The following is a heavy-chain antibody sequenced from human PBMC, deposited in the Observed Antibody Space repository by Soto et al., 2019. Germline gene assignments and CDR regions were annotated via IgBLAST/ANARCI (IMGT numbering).Heavy chain of an antibody. V-gene: IGHV4-34*01. CDR2: INHSGST. Sequence: QVQLQQWGAGLLKPSETLSLTCAVYGGSFSGYYWSWIRQPPGKGLEWIGEINHSGSTNYNPSLKSRVTISVDTSKNQVSLKLSSVTAADTAVYYCARDSRYCSSTSCYGADYWGQGTLVTVSS. CDR3: ARDSRYCSSTSCYGADY. D-gene: IGHD2-2*01. J-gene: IGHJ4*02. CDR1: GGSFSGYY.